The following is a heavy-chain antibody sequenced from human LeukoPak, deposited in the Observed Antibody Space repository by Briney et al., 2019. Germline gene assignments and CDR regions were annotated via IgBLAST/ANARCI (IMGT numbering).Heavy chain of an antibody. CDR3: ARVISDCANFNCFKGYFDY. CDR2: INAGNGNT. CDR1: GYTFTNYA. J-gene: IGHJ4*01. V-gene: IGHV1-3*01. Sequence: ASVTVSFTASGYTFTNYAIHWVRQAPGQSLEWMGWINAGNGNTKYSQKFQARVTITRDTSANTAYVELSSLGSEDTTIYYCARVISDCANFNCFKGYFDYWGQGTPVTVSS. D-gene: IGHD5/OR15-5a*01.